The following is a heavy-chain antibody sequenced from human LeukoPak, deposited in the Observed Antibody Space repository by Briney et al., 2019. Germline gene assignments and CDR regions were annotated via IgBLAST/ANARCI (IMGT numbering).Heavy chain of an antibody. J-gene: IGHJ4*02. CDR2: IYPGDSVT. V-gene: IGHV5-51*01. D-gene: IGHD5-24*01. Sequence: GASLKISSKGSGYSFTRYWIGWVREMPGKGLGCVGIIYPGDSVTRYSRSFQGQVTTSPDTPLSTPYLPGSTLTASSTQMYYCARPRDGYNYAFHYWGQGTLVTVSS. CDR3: ARPRDGYNYAFHY. CDR1: GYSFTRYW.